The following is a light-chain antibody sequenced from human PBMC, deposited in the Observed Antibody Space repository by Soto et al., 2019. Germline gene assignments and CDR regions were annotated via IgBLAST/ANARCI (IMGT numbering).Light chain of an antibody. CDR2: GAS. CDR1: QSVRSH. J-gene: IGKJ4*01. Sequence: EVVMTQSPVTLSVSPGEGATLFCRASQSVRSHLAWFQQKPGQAPNLLIFGASTRATGVPARFSGSESGTEFTLTISSLQSEDVGLYFCQQYNDWPRTFGGGTKV. CDR3: QQYNDWPRT. V-gene: IGKV3-15*01.